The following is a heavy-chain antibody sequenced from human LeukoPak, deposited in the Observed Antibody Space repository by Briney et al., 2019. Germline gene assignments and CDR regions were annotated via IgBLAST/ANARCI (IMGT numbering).Heavy chain of an antibody. CDR3: ASQLGEFLPYGAFDI. CDR1: GYTFTSYG. CDR2: ISAYNGNT. Sequence: ASVKVSCKASGYTFTSYGISWMRQAPGQGLEWMGWISAYNGNTNYAQKLQGRVTMTTDTSTSTAYMELRSLRSDDTAVYYCASQLGEFLPYGAFDIWGQGQWSPSLQ. D-gene: IGHD3-10*01. V-gene: IGHV1-18*01. J-gene: IGHJ3*02.